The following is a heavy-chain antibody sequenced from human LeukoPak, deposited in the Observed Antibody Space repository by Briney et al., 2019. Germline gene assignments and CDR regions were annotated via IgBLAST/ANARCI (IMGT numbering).Heavy chain of an antibody. Sequence: GGSLRLSCAASGFTFSDYYMSWIRQAPGKGLEWVSYISSSSSYTNYADSVKGRFTISRDNAKNSLYLQMNSLRAEDTAVYYCARDGGPRYCSGGSCYNDAFDIWGQGTMVTVSS. CDR2: ISSSSSYT. D-gene: IGHD2-15*01. CDR1: GFTFSDYY. V-gene: IGHV3-11*06. CDR3: ARDGGPRYCSGGSCYNDAFDI. J-gene: IGHJ3*02.